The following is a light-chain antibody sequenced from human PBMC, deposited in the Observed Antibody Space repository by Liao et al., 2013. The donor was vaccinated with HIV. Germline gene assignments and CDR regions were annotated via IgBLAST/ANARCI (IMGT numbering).Light chain of an antibody. V-gene: IGLV3-27*01. CDR2: EDI. J-gene: IGLJ3*02. CDR1: VLAKKY. CDR3: YSAADNNRGW. Sequence: SYELTQPSSVSVSPGQTARITCSGGVLAKKYARWFQQKPGQAPVLVIYEDIERPSGIPDRFSGSTSGTTVTLTISGAQVEDEADYYCYSAADNNRGWFGGGTEADRP.